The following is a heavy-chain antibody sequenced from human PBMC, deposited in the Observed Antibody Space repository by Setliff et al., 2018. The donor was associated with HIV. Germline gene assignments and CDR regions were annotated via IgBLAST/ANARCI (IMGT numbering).Heavy chain of an antibody. D-gene: IGHD4-17*01. Sequence: SETLSLTCGVSGDSITNSSFYWGWIRQPPGKGLDWIGSIFYSGSTYYNPSLKSRVIISLDTSKNQVSLRLKSVTAADTAIYFCVTGPARGLRYFQFWGQGTLVTVS. J-gene: IGHJ1*01. V-gene: IGHV4-39*07. CDR2: IFYSGST. CDR3: VTGPARGLRYFQF. CDR1: GDSITNSSFY.